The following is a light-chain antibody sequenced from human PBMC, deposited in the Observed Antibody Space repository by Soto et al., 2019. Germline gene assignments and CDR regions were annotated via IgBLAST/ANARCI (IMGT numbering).Light chain of an antibody. CDR1: QSVSSN. CDR2: GAS. J-gene: IGKJ1*01. V-gene: IGKV3-15*01. Sequence: EIVMTQSPATLSVSPGERATLSCRASQSVSSNLAWYQQKPGQAPRLLIYGASTRATGIPARFSGAGSGTEFTLTISRLESEDFAXFYCQQYNRWPGSTFGQGTKVEIK. CDR3: QQYNRWPGST.